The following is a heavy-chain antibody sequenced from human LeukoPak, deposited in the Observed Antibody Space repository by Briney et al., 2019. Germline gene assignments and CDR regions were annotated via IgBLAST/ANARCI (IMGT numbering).Heavy chain of an antibody. Sequence: GGSLRLSCAASGFTFSSYEMNWVRQAPGKGLEWVSYISSSGSTIYYADSVKGRFTISRDNAKNSLYLQTNSLRAEDTAVYYCARILWFGEFYWGQGTLVTVSS. J-gene: IGHJ4*02. D-gene: IGHD3-10*01. CDR1: GFTFSSYE. V-gene: IGHV3-48*03. CDR3: ARILWFGEFY. CDR2: ISSSGSTI.